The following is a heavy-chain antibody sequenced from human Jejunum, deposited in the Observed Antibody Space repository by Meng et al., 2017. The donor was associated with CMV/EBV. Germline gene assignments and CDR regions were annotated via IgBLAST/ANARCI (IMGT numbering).Heavy chain of an antibody. D-gene: IGHD1-26*01. V-gene: IGHV4-4*07. CDR1: GGSINNYD. Sequence: VQLQEWGPGLVKPSETLSLTGTVAGGSINNYDWSWIRQSAVKGLEWIGRFYSSDTYNYHPSLNSRVTMSLDTSKKQFSLILSSVTAADTARYYCARGPGASTREGFDHWGLGTLVTVSS. J-gene: IGHJ4*02. CDR3: ARGPGASTREGFDH. CDR2: FYSSDTY.